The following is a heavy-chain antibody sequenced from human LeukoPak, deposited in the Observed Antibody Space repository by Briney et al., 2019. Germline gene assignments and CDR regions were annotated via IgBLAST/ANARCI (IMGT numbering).Heavy chain of an antibody. CDR3: ARESTAVGDYYFDY. CDR1: GFIFSNYW. CDR2: MNSDGGSR. V-gene: IGHV3-74*01. D-gene: IGHD3-16*01. J-gene: IGHJ4*02. Sequence: GGSLRLSCAASGFIFSNYWMNWVRHAPGKGLMWVSRMNSDGGSRTYADSVKGRFTISRDNAKNTLYLQMNSLRAEDLAVYYCARESTAVGDYYFDYWGQGILVAVSS.